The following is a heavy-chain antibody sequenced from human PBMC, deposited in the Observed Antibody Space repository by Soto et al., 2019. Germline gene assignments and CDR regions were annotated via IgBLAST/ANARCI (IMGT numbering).Heavy chain of an antibody. CDR1: GYTFTSYG. CDR3: AGGGGIYYSDSSGYGCFDP. D-gene: IGHD3-22*01. Sequence: ASVKVSCKASGYTFTSYGISWVRQAPGQGLEWMGWISAYNGNTNYAQKLQGRVTMTTDTSTSTAYMELRSLGSDDTAVYYCAGGGGIYYSDSSGYGCFDPWGQGTLVTVSS. V-gene: IGHV1-18*04. CDR2: ISAYNGNT. J-gene: IGHJ5*02.